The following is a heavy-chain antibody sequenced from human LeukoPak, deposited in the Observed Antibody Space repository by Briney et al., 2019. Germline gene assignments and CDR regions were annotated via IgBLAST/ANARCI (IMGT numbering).Heavy chain of an antibody. CDR2: IYYSGST. J-gene: IGHJ5*02. Sequence: KPSETLSLTCTVSGGSISSSSYYWGWIRQPPGKGLEWIGSIYYSGSTYYNPSLKSRVTISVDTSKNQFSLKLSSVTAADTAVYYCARLIWFDPWGQGTLVTVSS. CDR1: GGSISSSSYY. CDR3: ARLIWFDP. V-gene: IGHV4-39*01.